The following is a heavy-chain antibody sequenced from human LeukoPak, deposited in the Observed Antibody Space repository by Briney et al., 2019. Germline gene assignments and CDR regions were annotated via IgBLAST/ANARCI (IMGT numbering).Heavy chain of an antibody. Sequence: GGSLRLSCAASGFTFSSYGMHWVRQAPGKGLEWVAFIRYDGSNKYYADSVKGRFTISRDNSKNTLYLQMNSLRAEDTAVYYCARDLGYYDSSGSQGYFDYWGQGTLVTVSS. J-gene: IGHJ4*02. V-gene: IGHV3-30*02. D-gene: IGHD3-22*01. CDR2: IRYDGSNK. CDR3: ARDLGYYDSSGSQGYFDY. CDR1: GFTFSSYG.